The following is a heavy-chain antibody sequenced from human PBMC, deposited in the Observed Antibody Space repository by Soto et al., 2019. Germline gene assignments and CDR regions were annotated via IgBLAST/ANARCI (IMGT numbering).Heavy chain of an antibody. CDR1: GFTFSSYE. Sequence: GGSLRLSCAASGFTFSSYEMNWVRQAPGKGLEWVSYISSSGSTIYYADSVKGRFTISRDNAKNSLYLQMNSLRAEDTAVYYCARAGFVSAYWYFDLWGRGNLVTVSS. J-gene: IGHJ2*01. V-gene: IGHV3-48*03. CDR2: ISSSGSTI. CDR3: ARAGFVSAYWYFDL.